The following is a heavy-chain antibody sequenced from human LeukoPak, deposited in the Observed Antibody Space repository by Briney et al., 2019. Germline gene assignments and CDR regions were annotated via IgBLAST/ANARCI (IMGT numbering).Heavy chain of an antibody. CDR2: ISYDGSNK. Sequence: GSLRLSCAASGFTFSSYAMHWVRQAPGKGLEWVAVISYDGSNKYYADSVKGRFTISRDNSKNTLYLQMNSLRAEDTAVYYCARVRVGAYDFEYWGQGTLVTVSS. CDR3: ARVRVGAYDFEY. CDR1: GFTFSSYA. J-gene: IGHJ4*02. V-gene: IGHV3-30-3*01. D-gene: IGHD3-10*01.